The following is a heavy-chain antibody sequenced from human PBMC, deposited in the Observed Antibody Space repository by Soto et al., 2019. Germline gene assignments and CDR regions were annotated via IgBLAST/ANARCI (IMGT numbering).Heavy chain of an antibody. D-gene: IGHD3-22*01. Sequence: NPSETLSLTCSVSGGSISGSRHYWGWSRQPAGKGLEWIGNIYDSGSTFYNPSLNSRVTISVDTSKNQFSLKLSSVTAADTAVYYCARQTKDYYDTSGYYLNWGQGTLVTVSS. CDR2: IYDSGST. V-gene: IGHV4-39*01. CDR1: GGSISGSRHY. CDR3: ARQTKDYYDTSGYYLN. J-gene: IGHJ4*02.